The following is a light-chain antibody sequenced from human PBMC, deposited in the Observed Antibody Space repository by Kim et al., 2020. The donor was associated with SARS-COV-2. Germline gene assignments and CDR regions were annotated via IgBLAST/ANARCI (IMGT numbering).Light chain of an antibody. CDR1: ISNIGTGYD. Sequence: QSVLTQPPSVSGAPGQRVTISCTGSISNIGTGYDVNWYQQLPGMAPKLLIYGSFNRPSGVPDRFSASRSGTSASLAITGLQTEDEAAYFCHSFDSGLSGSVFGGGTQLTVL. CDR3: HSFDSGLSGSV. V-gene: IGLV1-40*01. CDR2: GSF. J-gene: IGLJ3*02.